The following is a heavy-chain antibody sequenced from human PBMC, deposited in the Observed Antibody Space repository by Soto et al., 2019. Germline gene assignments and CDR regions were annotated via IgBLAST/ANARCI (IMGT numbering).Heavy chain of an antibody. D-gene: IGHD3-9*01. CDR3: GRLEGLATISYYFDY. J-gene: IGHJ4*02. V-gene: IGHV4-39*01. Sequence: SVTLSLTCTVSGGSVSSSIYYWGWVRQPPGKGLEWIGGVYYSGSTYYNPSLESRVTISVNKSKNQFSLKLMSLSAADTAVYYCGRLEGLATISYYFDYWGQGALVTVSS. CDR2: VYYSGST. CDR1: GGSVSSSIYY.